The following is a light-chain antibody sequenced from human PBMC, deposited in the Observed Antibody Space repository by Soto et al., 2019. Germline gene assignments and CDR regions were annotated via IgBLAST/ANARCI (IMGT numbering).Light chain of an antibody. CDR3: QHRGRWPRT. CDR1: QSVSSY. Sequence: EIVLTQSPATLSLSPGERATLSCRASQSVSSYLAWYQQKPGQAPRLLIYGASNRATGIPARFSGSGSGTDFTLTISSLEPEDVAVNYCQHRGRWPRTFGQGTKLESK. CDR2: GAS. V-gene: IGKV3-11*01. J-gene: IGKJ2*01.